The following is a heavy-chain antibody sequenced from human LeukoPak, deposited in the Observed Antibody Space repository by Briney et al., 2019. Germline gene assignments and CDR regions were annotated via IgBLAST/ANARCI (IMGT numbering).Heavy chain of an antibody. CDR1: GFTFSGYA. CDR3: AKGNYDFWSGSDV. J-gene: IGHJ6*02. Sequence: PGGSLRLSRAASGFTFSGYAMSWVRQAPGKGLEWVSGISGRGGSTYYADSVKGRFTISRDNSKNTLYLQMNSLRAEDTAVYYCAKGNYDFWSGSDVWGQGTTVTVSS. V-gene: IGHV3-23*01. D-gene: IGHD3-3*01. CDR2: ISGRGGST.